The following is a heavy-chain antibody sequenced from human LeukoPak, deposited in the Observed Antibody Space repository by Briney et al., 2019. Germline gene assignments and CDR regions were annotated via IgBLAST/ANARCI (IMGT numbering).Heavy chain of an antibody. Sequence: SETLSLTCTVSGGSISSYYWSWIRQPPGKGLEWIGYIYYSGSTNYNPSLKSRVTISVDTSKNQFSLKLSSVTAADTAVYYCARTAAAGPLYAFDIWGQGTMVTVSS. CDR3: ARTAAAGPLYAFDI. CDR1: GGSISSYY. V-gene: IGHV4-59*08. CDR2: IYYSGST. J-gene: IGHJ3*02. D-gene: IGHD6-13*01.